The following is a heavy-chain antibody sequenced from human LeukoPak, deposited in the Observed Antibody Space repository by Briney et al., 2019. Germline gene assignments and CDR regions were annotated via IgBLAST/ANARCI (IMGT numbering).Heavy chain of an antibody. J-gene: IGHJ4*02. CDR1: GGSVSSGSYY. CDR2: IYYSGST. CDR3: ARGGETTGTTMNY. V-gene: IGHV4-61*01. Sequence: SETLSLTCTVYGGSVSSGSYYWSWIRQPPGKGLEWIGYIYYSGSTNYNPSLKSRVTISVDASKNQFSLKLSSVTAAGTAVYYCARGGETTGTTMNYWGQGTLVTVSS. D-gene: IGHD1-1*01.